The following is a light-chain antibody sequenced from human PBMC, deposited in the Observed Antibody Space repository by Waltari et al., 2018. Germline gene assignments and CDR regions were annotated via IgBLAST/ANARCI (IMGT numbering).Light chain of an antibody. J-gene: IGKJ1*01. Sequence: IQVTQSPSTLSASVGDSVTMTCRASPDILFLLAWYQQKPGRAPKLLIYDASQLESGVPSRFSGSESGKDFTLTITSLQPDDVAVYYCQQYYAPLRTFGQGTKVEVK. CDR1: PDILFL. V-gene: IGKV1-5*01. CDR2: DAS. CDR3: QQYYAPLRT.